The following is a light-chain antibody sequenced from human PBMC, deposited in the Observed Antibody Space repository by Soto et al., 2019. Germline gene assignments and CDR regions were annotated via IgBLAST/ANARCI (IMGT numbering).Light chain of an antibody. V-gene: IGKV1-5*01. Sequence: DIPMTQSPSTLSASVGDRVTITCRASQSISSWLAWYQQKPGKAPKLLIYDASSLESGVPSRFSGSGSGTEFTLTISSLQPDDFATYYCQQYNSYPGTFGQGTKVEIQ. CDR2: DAS. CDR1: QSISSW. J-gene: IGKJ1*01. CDR3: QQYNSYPGT.